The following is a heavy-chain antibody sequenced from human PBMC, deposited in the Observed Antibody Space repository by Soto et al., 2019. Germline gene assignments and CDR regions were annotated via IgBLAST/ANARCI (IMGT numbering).Heavy chain of an antibody. CDR3: ARENQQQLADY. V-gene: IGHV1-18*01. J-gene: IGHJ4*02. CDR1: GYTFTSYG. Sequence: ASVKVSCKASGYTFTSYGISWVRQAPGQGLEWMGWISAYNGNTNYAQKLQGRVTMTTDTSTSTAYMELRSLRSDDTAVEDCARENQQQLADYWGQGTLVPVSS. CDR2: ISAYNGNT. D-gene: IGHD6-13*01.